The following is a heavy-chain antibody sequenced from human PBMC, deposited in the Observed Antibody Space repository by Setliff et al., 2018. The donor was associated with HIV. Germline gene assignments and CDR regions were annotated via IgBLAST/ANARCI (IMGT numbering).Heavy chain of an antibody. CDR2: ISHSGST. V-gene: IGHV4-34*01. CDR3: ARSSAAGGGWFGESWITYYFDS. CDR1: GGSFSGYY. J-gene: IGHJ4*02. D-gene: IGHD3-10*01. Sequence: SETLSLTCAVYGGSFSGYYWSWIRQPPGKGLEWIGEISHSGSTNYNPSLKSRVTVSVDSSKNQFSLRLTSVTVADTAVYFCARSSAAGGGWFGESWITYYFDSWGQGTLV.